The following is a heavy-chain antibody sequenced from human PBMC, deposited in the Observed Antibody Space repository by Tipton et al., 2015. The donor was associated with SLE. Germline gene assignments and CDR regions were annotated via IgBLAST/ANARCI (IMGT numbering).Heavy chain of an antibody. Sequence: TLSLTCTVSGGSISSSIYYWSWIRQPAGKGLEWIGRIYTSGSTNYNPSLKRRVTISVDTSKNQFSLKLSSVTAADTAVYYCASANTIFGVVIPFDYWGQGTLVTVSS. J-gene: IGHJ4*02. CDR1: GGSISSSIYY. CDR2: IYTSGST. D-gene: IGHD3-3*01. V-gene: IGHV4-61*02. CDR3: ASANTIFGVVIPFDY.